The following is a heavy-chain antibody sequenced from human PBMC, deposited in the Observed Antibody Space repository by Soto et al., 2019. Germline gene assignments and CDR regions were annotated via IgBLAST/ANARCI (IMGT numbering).Heavy chain of an antibody. V-gene: IGHV1-2*02. CDR3: ARGVIAAAGNLVYHYGMDV. D-gene: IGHD6-13*01. CDR1: GYPITGDY. CDR2: INPNSGGT. Sequence: GAPVKVSCKDSGYPITGDYIRSVRQAPGQGLEWIGWINPNSGGTNYAQKFQGRATMPRDTSISTAYMELSRLRPVDTAVYYCARGVIAAAGNLVYHYGMDVWGQGTTVTVSS. J-gene: IGHJ6*02.